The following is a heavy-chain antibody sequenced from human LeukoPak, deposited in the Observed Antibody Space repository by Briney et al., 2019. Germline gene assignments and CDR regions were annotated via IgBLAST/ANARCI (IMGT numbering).Heavy chain of an antibody. CDR1: GYSFTSYW. D-gene: IGHD2-2*01. V-gene: IGHV5-51*01. CDR2: IYPGDSDT. Sequence: GESLKISCKGSGYSFTSYWIGWVRQTPGKGLEWMGIIYPGDSDTRYSPSFQGQVTISADKSISTAYLQWSSLKASDTAMYYCARHNLVVVPAAQYYYYYMDVWGKGTTVTVSS. CDR3: ARHNLVVVPAAQYYYYYMDV. J-gene: IGHJ6*03.